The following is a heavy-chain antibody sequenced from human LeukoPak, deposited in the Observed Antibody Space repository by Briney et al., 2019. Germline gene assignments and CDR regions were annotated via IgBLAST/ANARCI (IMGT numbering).Heavy chain of an antibody. CDR3: ARKPDGAWFDP. CDR1: GFTFSSYAM. Sequence: GSLRLSCAASGFTFSSYAMSWVRQPPGKGLEWIGEIYHSGSTNYNPSLKSRVTISVDKSKNQFSLKLSSVTAADTAVYYCARKPDGAWFDPWGQGTLVTVSS. CDR2: IYHSGST. J-gene: IGHJ5*02. D-gene: IGHD1-26*01. V-gene: IGHV4-4*02.